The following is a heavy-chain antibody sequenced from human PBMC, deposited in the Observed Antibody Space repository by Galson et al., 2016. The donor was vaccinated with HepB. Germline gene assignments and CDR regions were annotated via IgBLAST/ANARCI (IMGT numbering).Heavy chain of an antibody. Sequence: SVKVSCKASGGTFNSFAFSWVRQAPGQGLEWVGGIIPLGHTTLYAEKFRGRVSITADESASTAFIELRRLTYDDTAVYYCSKMTTFGRGGSFFQSWGQGTLVTVSS. CDR2: IIPLGHTT. CDR1: GGTFNSFA. CDR3: SKMTTFGRGGSFFQS. V-gene: IGHV1-69*13. J-gene: IGHJ5*02. D-gene: IGHD2/OR15-2a*01.